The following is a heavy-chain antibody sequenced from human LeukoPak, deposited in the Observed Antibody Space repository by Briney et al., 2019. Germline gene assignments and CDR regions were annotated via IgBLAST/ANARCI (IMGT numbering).Heavy chain of an antibody. CDR3: ASLYYGSGLADDY. Sequence: SETLSLTCTVSGGSISTDYWNWIRQPPGKGLEWIGYIYPSGRSNYSPSLKSRVTISADTSKRQFSLKLTSVTAADTAVYYRASLYYGSGLADDYWGQGILVTVSS. V-gene: IGHV4-4*09. CDR2: IYPSGRS. D-gene: IGHD3-10*01. J-gene: IGHJ4*02. CDR1: GGSISTDY.